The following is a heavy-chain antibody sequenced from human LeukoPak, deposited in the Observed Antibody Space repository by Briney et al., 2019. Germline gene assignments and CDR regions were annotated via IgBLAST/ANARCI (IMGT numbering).Heavy chain of an antibody. D-gene: IGHD4-11*01. V-gene: IGHV3-21*01. J-gene: IGHJ4*02. Sequence: GGSLRLSCAASGFTFSSHTMNWVRQAPGKGLEWVSSISSSSDYIYYADSVKGRFTISRDNAQNSLDLQMNSLRAEDTAVYYCARVEKFTTVKYYFDYWGQGILVIVSS. CDR1: GFTFSSHT. CDR3: ARVEKFTTVKYYFDY. CDR2: ISSSSDYI.